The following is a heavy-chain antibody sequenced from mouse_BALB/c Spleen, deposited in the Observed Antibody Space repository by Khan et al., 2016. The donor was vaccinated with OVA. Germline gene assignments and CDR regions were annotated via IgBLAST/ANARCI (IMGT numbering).Heavy chain of an antibody. Sequence: EVQLQESGPGLVKPSQSLSLTCTVTGYSSTSGYGWNWNRQFPGNKLEWMGYISYSGSTNYNPSLKSRISITRDTSKNQFFLQCNSVTTEDTATYYCARTARIKYWGQGTTLTVSS. J-gene: IGHJ2*01. D-gene: IGHD1-2*01. CDR1: GYSSTSGYG. V-gene: IGHV3-2*02. CDR2: ISYSGST. CDR3: ARTARIKY.